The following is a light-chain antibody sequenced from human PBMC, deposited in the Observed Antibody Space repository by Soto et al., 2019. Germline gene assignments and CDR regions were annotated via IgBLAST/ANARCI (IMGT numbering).Light chain of an antibody. CDR1: QSLVYSDGVTS. V-gene: IGKV2-30*01. CDR3: MQGTHWPYT. CDR2: KVS. J-gene: IGKJ2*01. Sequence: DVVMTQSPLSLPVTLGQPASISCRSSQSLVYSDGVTSLIWFQQRPGQSPRRLIYKVSDRDSGVPDRFSGSGSGTDFTLKISRVEAEDVGVYYCMQGTHWPYTFGQGTNLEIK.